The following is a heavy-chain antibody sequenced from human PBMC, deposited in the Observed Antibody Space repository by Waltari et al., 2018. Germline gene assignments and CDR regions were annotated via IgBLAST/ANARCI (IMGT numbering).Heavy chain of an antibody. CDR1: NGSISSSF. J-gene: IGHJ4*02. V-gene: IGHV4-59*01. D-gene: IGHD4-17*01. Sequence: QVQLQESGPGLVKPSETLSLPCTVPNGSISSSFWCWLRQSPGKGLEWIGYIHSSENTNYNPSLKSRVTISVDTSKNQFSLKLNSVTAADTAVYYCARTYGDYVLQFDYWGQGTLVTVSS. CDR2: IHSSENT. CDR3: ARTYGDYVLQFDY.